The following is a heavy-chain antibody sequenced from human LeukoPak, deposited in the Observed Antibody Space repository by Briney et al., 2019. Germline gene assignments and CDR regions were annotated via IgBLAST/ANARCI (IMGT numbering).Heavy chain of an antibody. Sequence: GGSLRLSCAASGFTFSSYWMTWVCQAPGKGLEWVANIKQDGSEKYYVDSVKGRFTISRDNAKNSLYLQMNSLRAEDTAVYYCAELGITMIGGVWGKGTTVTISS. V-gene: IGHV3-7*01. CDR1: GFTFSSYW. CDR2: IKQDGSEK. J-gene: IGHJ6*04. D-gene: IGHD3-10*02. CDR3: AELGITMIGGV.